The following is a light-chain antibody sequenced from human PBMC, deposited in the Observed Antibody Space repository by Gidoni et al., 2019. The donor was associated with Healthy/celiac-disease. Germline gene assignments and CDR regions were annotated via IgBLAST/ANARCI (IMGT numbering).Light chain of an antibody. CDR3: QQYYSTPCS. J-gene: IGKJ2*04. CDR1: QSVLYSSNNKNY. CDR2: WAS. V-gene: IGKV4-1*01. Sequence: DIVMTKSPDSLAVSLGERATINCKSSQSVLYSSNNKNYLAWYQQKPGQPPKLLIYWASTREPGVPDRFSGSGSGTDFTLTISSLQAEDVAVYYCQQYYSTPCSFGQGTKLEIK.